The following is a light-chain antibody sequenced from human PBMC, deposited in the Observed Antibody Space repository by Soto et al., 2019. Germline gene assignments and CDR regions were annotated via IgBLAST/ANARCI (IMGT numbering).Light chain of an antibody. Sequence: DIQMTQFPSSLSASVGDRVNITCRASQGISTWLAWYQQKPERAPKSLIYAASRLQSGVPPRFSDSGSETDVTLTISSLQPEDFATYYCQQYNRYPRTFGQGTKVEIK. CDR3: QQYNRYPRT. CDR2: AAS. CDR1: QGISTW. J-gene: IGKJ1*01. V-gene: IGKV1D-16*01.